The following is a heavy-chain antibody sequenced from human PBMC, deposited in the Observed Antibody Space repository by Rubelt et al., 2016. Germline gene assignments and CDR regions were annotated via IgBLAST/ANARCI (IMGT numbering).Heavy chain of an antibody. CDR2: INAGNGNT. CDR3: AREDTADRGWYDALDI. J-gene: IGHJ3*02. V-gene: IGHV1-3*01. CDR1: GYTFTSYY. Sequence: QVQLVQSGAEVKKPGASVKVSCKASGYTFTSYYMHWVRQAPGQGLEWMGWINAGNGNTQYSQKFQGRVAMPRDTSAGTAAMERSSLRSEDTAVYYCAREDTADRGWYDALDIWGQGTMVTVSS. D-gene: IGHD6-19*01.